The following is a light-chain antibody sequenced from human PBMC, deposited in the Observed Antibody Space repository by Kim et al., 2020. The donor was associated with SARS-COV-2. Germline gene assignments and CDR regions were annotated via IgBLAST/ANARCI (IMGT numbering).Light chain of an antibody. V-gene: IGLV1-44*01. CDR3: AAWDDSLKGWV. Sequence: QSVLTQPPSASGTPGQRVTISCSGSSSNIGDNAVNWYQQLPGTAPKVVIYTNDQRPSGVPDRFSGSKSGTSASLAISGLQSDDEADYYCAAWDDSLKGWVFGGGTQLTVL. CDR1: SSNIGDNA. J-gene: IGLJ3*02. CDR2: TND.